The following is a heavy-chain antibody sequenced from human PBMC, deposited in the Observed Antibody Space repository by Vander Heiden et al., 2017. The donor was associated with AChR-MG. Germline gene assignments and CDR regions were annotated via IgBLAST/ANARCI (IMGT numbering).Heavy chain of an antibody. CDR2: INHSGST. V-gene: IGHV4-34*01. CDR1: GGSFSGYY. D-gene: IGHD5-12*01. Sequence: QVQLQQWGAGLLKHSATLSLTCAVYGGSFSGYYWSWIRQPPGKGLEWIGEINHSGSTNYNPSLKRRVTISVDTSKNQFSLKLSSVTAADTAVYYCARVFREADGYNEGVDYWGQGTLVTVSS. CDR3: ARVFREADGYNEGVDY. J-gene: IGHJ4*02.